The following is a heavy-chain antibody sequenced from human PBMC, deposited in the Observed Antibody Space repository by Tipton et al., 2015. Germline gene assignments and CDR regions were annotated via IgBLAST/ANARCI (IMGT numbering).Heavy chain of an antibody. J-gene: IGHJ5*02. D-gene: IGHD3-10*01. CDR2: INPDGGRT. V-gene: IGHV1-46*01. Sequence: QVQLVQSGAEVKKPGASVKVSCKASGYTFTSYYIHWVRQAPGQGLEWMEVINPDGGRTRYAQKFQGRVTMTRDTSTSTVYMELSSLRSEDTAVYYCASFLSAGWFDPWGQGTLVTVSS. CDR3: ASFLSAGWFDP. CDR1: GYTFTSYY.